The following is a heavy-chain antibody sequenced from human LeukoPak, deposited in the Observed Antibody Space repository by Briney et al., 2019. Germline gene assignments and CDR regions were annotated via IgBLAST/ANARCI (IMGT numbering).Heavy chain of an antibody. CDR1: GGSISSYY. CDR2: IYYSGST. Sequence: SETLSLTCTVSGGSISSYYWSWIRQPPGKGLEWIGYIYYSGSTNYNPSLKSRVTISVDTSKNQFSLKLSSVTAADTAVYYCARHQRYFDWLRGGDYWGQGTLVTVSS. CDR3: ARHQRYFDWLRGGDY. J-gene: IGHJ4*02. V-gene: IGHV4-59*01. D-gene: IGHD3-9*01.